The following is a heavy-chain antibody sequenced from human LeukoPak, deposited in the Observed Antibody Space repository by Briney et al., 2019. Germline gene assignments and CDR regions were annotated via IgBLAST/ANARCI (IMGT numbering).Heavy chain of an antibody. CDR1: GFTFTSYY. Sequence: ASVTVSCKASGFTFTSYYMHWVRQAPGRGLEWMGIINPSGGSASYPQKFQGRITLTRDTSTSAVYMELSSLTSDDTAVYYCARGGMGIQLWSFDYWGRGTLVTVSS. D-gene: IGHD5-18*01. J-gene: IGHJ4*02. V-gene: IGHV1-46*01. CDR2: INPSGGSA. CDR3: ARGGMGIQLWSFDY.